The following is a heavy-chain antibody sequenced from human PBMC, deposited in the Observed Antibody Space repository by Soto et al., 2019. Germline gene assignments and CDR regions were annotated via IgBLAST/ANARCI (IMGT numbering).Heavy chain of an antibody. CDR2: FCYSGSS. CDR1: GFSINNSSYS. CDR3: ARLHGYCISTSCYGYYAMDV. D-gene: IGHD2-2*01. J-gene: IGHJ6*02. Sequence: SETLSLTCPVSGFSINNSSYSWGCIRQPPGQGLEWIGTFCYSGSSYYNPSLRSRATISVDTNNNQFLLMLSSVTAADTAVYYCARLHGYCISTSCYGYYAMDVWGQGTTVTVSS. V-gene: IGHV4-39*01.